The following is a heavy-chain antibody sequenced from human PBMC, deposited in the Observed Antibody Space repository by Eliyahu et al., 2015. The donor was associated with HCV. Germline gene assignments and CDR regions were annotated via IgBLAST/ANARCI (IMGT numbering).Heavy chain of an antibody. CDR2: IGTAGDT. CDR1: GFTFSSYD. D-gene: IGHD3-10*01. J-gene: IGHJ4*02. Sequence: EVQLVESGGGLVQPGGSLXLSCAASGFTFSSYDMHWVRQATGKGLEWVSAIGTAGDTYYPGSVKGRFTISRENAKNSLYLQMNSLRAGDTAVYYCARAPYGSGSYPFDYWGQGTLVTVSS. V-gene: IGHV3-13*01. CDR3: ARAPYGSGSYPFDY.